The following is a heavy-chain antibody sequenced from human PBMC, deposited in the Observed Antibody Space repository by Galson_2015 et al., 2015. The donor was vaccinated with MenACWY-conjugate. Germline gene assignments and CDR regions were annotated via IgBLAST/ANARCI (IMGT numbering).Heavy chain of an antibody. CDR3: ARGPIAVAGIDAFDI. CDR2: ISSSSSYI. J-gene: IGHJ3*02. D-gene: IGHD6-19*01. V-gene: IGHV3-21*01. CDR1: GFTFSSYS. Sequence: SLRLSCAASGFTFSSYSMNWVRQAPGKGLEWVSSISSSSSYIYYADSVKGRFTISRDNAKNSLYLQMNSLRAEDTAVYYCARGPIAVAGIDAFDIWGQGTMVTVSS.